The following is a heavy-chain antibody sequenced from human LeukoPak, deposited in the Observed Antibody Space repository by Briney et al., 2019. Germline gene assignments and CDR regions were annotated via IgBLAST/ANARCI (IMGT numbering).Heavy chain of an antibody. CDR1: GGSISSHH. V-gene: IGHV4-4*09. CDR2: HSGGT. J-gene: IGHJ4*02. D-gene: IGHD5-18*01. Sequence: SETLSLTCTVSGGSISSHHWSWIRQPPGKGLEWIGHSGGTKYNPSLGGRVIISEDTSKNQFSPRLTSVTAADTAVYYCATIKRGSIFGYFDFWGQGIKVTVSS. CDR3: ATIKRGSIFGYFDF.